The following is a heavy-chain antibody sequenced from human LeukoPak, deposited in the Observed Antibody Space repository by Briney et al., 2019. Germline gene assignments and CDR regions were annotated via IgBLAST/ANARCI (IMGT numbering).Heavy chain of an antibody. CDR1: GFTFSSYS. J-gene: IGHJ4*02. Sequence: GGSLRLSCAASGFTFSSYSMNWVRQAPGKGLEWVSSISSSSSYIYYADSVKGRFTISRDNSKNTLYLQMNSLRAEDTAVYYCARPSEYYYDSSGYHDWGQGTLVTVSS. CDR3: ARPSEYYYDSSGYHD. V-gene: IGHV3-21*01. D-gene: IGHD3-22*01. CDR2: ISSSSSYI.